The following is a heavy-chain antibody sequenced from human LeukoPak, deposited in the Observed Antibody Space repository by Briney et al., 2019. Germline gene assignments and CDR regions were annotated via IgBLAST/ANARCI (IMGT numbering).Heavy chain of an antibody. V-gene: IGHV5-51*01. CDR3: ARFAVAGTRWFDP. D-gene: IGHD6-19*01. CDR1: GYSFTSYW. CDR2: IYPGDSDT. Sequence: GESLKISCKGSGYSFTSYWIGWVRQMPGKGLEWMGIIYPGDSDTRYSPSFQGQVTISADKSISTAYMELSSLRSEDTAVYYCARFAVAGTRWFDPWGQGTLVTVSS. J-gene: IGHJ5*02.